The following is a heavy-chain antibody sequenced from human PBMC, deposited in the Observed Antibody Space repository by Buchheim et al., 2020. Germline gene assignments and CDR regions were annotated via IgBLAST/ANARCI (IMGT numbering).Heavy chain of an antibody. CDR3: ARVPGAYYDFWSGYWNYYGMDV. D-gene: IGHD3-3*01. Sequence: EVQLVESGGGLVQPGGSLRLSCAASGFTFSSYWMSWVRQAPGKGLEWVANIKQDGSEKYYVDSVKGRFTISSDNAKNSLYLQMNSLRAEDTAVYYCARVPGAYYDFWSGYWNYYGMDVWGQGTT. J-gene: IGHJ6*02. V-gene: IGHV3-7*01. CDR2: IKQDGSEK. CDR1: GFTFSSYW.